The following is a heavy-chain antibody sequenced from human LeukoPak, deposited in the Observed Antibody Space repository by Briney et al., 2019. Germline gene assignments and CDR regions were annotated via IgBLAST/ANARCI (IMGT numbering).Heavy chain of an antibody. CDR3: ARGGGYYYDSSGYYYFDY. D-gene: IGHD3-22*01. V-gene: IGHV4-31*03. J-gene: IGHJ4*02. CDR2: IYYSGST. CDR1: GGSISSGGYY. Sequence: SETLSLTCTVSGGSISSGGYYWSWIRQHPGTGLEWIGYIYYSGSTYYNPSLKSRVTISVDTSKNQFSLKLSSVTAADTAVYYCARGGGYYYDSSGYYYFDYWGQGTLVTVSS.